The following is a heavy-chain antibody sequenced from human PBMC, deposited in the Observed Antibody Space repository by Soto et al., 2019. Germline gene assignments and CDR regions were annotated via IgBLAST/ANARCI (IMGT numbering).Heavy chain of an antibody. CDR3: ARGYSALDPSYHYDGLDI. V-gene: IGHV4-4*02. Sequence: QVQLQESGPGLVTPSGTLSLTCAVSGVSISSSNCWNWVRQPPGKGLEWIGGISHSVSTYNTPSLQSRVTISIDKSKTQLSLNLTSVTAADTTVYYWARGYSALDPSYHYDGLDIWGQGTTVTVSS. J-gene: IGHJ6*02. CDR1: GVSISSSNC. D-gene: IGHD4-4*01. CDR2: ISHSVST.